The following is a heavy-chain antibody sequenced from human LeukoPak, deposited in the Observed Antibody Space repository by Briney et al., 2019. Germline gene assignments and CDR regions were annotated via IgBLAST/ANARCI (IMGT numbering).Heavy chain of an antibody. CDR3: AKTNGGWYFDY. CDR1: GFTFSSYE. CDR2: ISSSGSTK. V-gene: IGHV3-48*03. D-gene: IGHD6-19*01. Sequence: GGSLRLSCAASGFTFSSYEMNWVRQAPGKGLEWVSYISSSGSTKFYADSVKGRFTISRDNSQNTQYLQMNSLRAEDTAVYYCAKTNGGWYFDYWGQGALVTVSS. J-gene: IGHJ4*02.